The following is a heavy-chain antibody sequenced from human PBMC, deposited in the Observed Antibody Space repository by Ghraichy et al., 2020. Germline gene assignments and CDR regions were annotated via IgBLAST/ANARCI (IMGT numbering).Heavy chain of an antibody. CDR2: INPSGGST. D-gene: IGHD3-10*01. Sequence: ASVKVSCKASGYTFTSYYMHWVRQAPGQGLEWMGIINPSGGSTSYAQKFQGRVTMTRDTSTSTVYMELSSLRSEDTAVYYCARCYSASVVRGVIITTGPYGMDVWGQGTTVTVSS. V-gene: IGHV1-46*03. CDR1: GYTFTSYY. CDR3: ARCYSASVVRGVIITTGPYGMDV. J-gene: IGHJ6*02.